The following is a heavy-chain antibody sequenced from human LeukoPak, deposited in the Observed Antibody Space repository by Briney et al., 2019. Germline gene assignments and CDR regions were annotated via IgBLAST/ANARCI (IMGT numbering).Heavy chain of an antibody. Sequence: GGSLRLSCAAPGFTFSSYAMSWVRQALGKGLEWVSPISGSGGSTYSADSEKGRFTISRDNTQTTLYLTMNSPRAEDTAVYYRANNRGGEHACLDYWGQGTLVTVSS. CDR2: ISGSGGST. CDR1: GFTFSSYA. J-gene: IGHJ4*02. CDR3: ANNRGGEHACLDY. V-gene: IGHV3-23*01. D-gene: IGHD7-27*01.